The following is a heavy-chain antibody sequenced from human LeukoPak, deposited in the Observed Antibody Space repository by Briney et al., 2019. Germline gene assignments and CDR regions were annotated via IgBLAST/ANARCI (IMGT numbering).Heavy chain of an antibody. CDR1: GYSFTSYW. CDR2: IYSGESDT. V-gene: IGHV5-51*01. J-gene: IGHJ3*02. D-gene: IGHD4-17*01. Sequence: GESLKISCKGSGYSFTSYWIGWVRQMPGKGLEGMGVIYSGESDTRYSPSFQGRVTISADQSTSPAYLEWSSLKASDTAMYYCASDEGYGDGAFDIWGQGTMVTVSS. CDR3: ASDEGYGDGAFDI.